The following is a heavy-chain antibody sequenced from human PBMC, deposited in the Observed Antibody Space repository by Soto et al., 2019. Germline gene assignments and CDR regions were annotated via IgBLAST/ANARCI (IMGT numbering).Heavy chain of an antibody. CDR2: ILFDGRNE. CDR3: AKDMPPNNDILTGCYSGFDY. V-gene: IGHV3-30*18. J-gene: IGHJ4*02. CDR1: GFIFSNYA. D-gene: IGHD3-9*01. Sequence: PGGSLRLSCAASGFIFSNYAMHWVRQAPGKGLEWVALILFDGRNEYYADSVKGRFIISRDNSKNTLYLQMNSLRPEDTAVYYCAKDMPPNNDILTGCYSGFDYWGQGTLVTVSS.